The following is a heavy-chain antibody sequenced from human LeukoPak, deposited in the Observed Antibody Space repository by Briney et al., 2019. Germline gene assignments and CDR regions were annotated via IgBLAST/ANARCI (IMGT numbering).Heavy chain of an antibody. CDR2: IWYDGSNK. V-gene: IGHV3-33*06. CDR3: AKGRRGAVISNYDVDY. Sequence: PGRSLRLSCAASGFTFSSYGMHWVRQAPGKGLEWVAVIWYDGSNKYYADSVKGRFTISRDNSKNTLYLQMNSLRAEDTAVYYCAKGRRGAVISNYDVDYWGQGTLVTVSS. CDR1: GFTFSSYG. D-gene: IGHD3-3*01. J-gene: IGHJ4*02.